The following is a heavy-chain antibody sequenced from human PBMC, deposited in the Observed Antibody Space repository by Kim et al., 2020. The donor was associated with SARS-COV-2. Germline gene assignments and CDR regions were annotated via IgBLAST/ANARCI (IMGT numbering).Heavy chain of an antibody. J-gene: IGHJ4*02. D-gene: IGHD6-19*01. Sequence: ASAKVSCRASGYTFTNYHIHWVRQAPGQGLEYMGIISPRGHDTRYSQKFQGRVVVTSDTSTTTVFMELDSLTSDDTALYYCARDLAGGWALDYWGQGTLVIVSS. CDR1: GYTFTNYH. CDR3: ARDLAGGWALDY. CDR2: ISPRGHDT. V-gene: IGHV1-46*01.